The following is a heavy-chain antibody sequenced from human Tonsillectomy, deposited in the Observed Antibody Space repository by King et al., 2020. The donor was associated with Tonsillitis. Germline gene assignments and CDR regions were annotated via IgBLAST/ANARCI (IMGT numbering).Heavy chain of an antibody. CDR2: IFSIDAK. V-gene: IGHV2-26*01. D-gene: IGHD4-17*01. CDR1: GVSLSNARMG. Sequence: VTLKESGPVLVKPTETLTLTCTVSGVSLSNARMGVSWICQPPGKTLEWLAHIFSIDAKSYSTSLKSRLTISNDTSKSKVVLTMTNMDPADTATYYCARVTTVTKSYYYYGMDVWGQGTTVTVSS. CDR3: ARVTTVTKSYYYYGMDV. J-gene: IGHJ6*02.